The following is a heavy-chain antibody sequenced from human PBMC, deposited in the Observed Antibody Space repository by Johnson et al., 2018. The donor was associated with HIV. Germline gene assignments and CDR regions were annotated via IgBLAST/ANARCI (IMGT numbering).Heavy chain of an antibody. V-gene: IGHV3-23*04. CDR3: AKDLFTEREDDAFDI. Sequence: VQLVESGGGVVQPGRSLRLSCAASGFTFSSYWMTWVRQAPGKGLEWVSGISWNSGSIGYADSVKGRFTISRDNSKNTLYLQMNSLRAEDTAVYYCAKDLFTEREDDAFDIWGQGTMVTVSS. D-gene: IGHD1-26*01. J-gene: IGHJ3*02. CDR2: ISWNSGSI. CDR1: GFTFSSYW.